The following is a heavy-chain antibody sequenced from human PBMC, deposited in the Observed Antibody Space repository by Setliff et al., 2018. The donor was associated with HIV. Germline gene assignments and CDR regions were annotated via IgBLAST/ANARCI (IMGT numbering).Heavy chain of an antibody. CDR3: TTGYSTPWHDHQ. Sequence: LRLSCAASGFTFNTAWMSWVRQAPGKGLEWVGHIRSKTDGATTDYAAPVKGRFTISRDDSLNILYLQMTRLNIEDTGIYYCTTGYSTPWHDHQWGQGTLVTVSS. V-gene: IGHV3-15*01. CDR2: IRSKTDGATT. D-gene: IGHD5-12*01. CDR1: GFTFNTAW. J-gene: IGHJ4*02.